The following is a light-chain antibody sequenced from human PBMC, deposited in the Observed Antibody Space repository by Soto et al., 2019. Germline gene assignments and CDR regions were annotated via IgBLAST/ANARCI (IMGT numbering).Light chain of an antibody. CDR1: SSDIGIFNY. J-gene: IGLJ1*01. CDR3: SSYINTSTP. Sequence: QSALTQPASVSGSPGQSITISCTGTSSDIGIFNYVSWYQQRPGKAPKLIIYDVSNRPSGVSDRFSGSKSGSTAYLTISGPQTEAEANYYCSSYINTSTPFATGTKVPAL. CDR2: DVS. V-gene: IGLV2-14*03.